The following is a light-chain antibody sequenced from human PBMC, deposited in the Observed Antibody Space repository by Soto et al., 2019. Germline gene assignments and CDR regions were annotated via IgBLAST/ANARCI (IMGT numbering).Light chain of an antibody. CDR3: QLLNSYPIT. J-gene: IGKJ5*01. V-gene: IGKV1-9*01. CDR2: AAS. CDR1: QGLSSD. Sequence: DIQLTQSPSFLSASVGDRVTITCRASQGLSSDLAWYQQKPGKAPKLLIYAASTLQSGVASRFSGSGAGTEFTLTISSQQPEDFATYYCQLLNSYPITFGQGTRLEIQ.